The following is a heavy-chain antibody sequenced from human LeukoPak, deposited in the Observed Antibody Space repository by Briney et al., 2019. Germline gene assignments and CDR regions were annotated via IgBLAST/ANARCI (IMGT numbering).Heavy chain of an antibody. Sequence: SETLSLTCNVSDYSISSVYYWGWIRQSPGKGLEWIGSIYHTGYTYYNPSLKSRITISLETSRTLFSLKLNSVTAADTAVYFCVTTGHSSGWQFDYWGQGTLVTVSS. CDR2: IYHTGYT. J-gene: IGHJ4*02. V-gene: IGHV4-38-2*02. D-gene: IGHD6-19*01. CDR1: DYSISSVYY. CDR3: VTTGHSSGWQFDY.